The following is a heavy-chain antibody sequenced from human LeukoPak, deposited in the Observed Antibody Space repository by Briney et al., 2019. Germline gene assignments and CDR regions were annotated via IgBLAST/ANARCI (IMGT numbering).Heavy chain of an antibody. D-gene: IGHD5-24*01. CDR1: GFTFSDYY. CDR2: NSTSGSTI. Sequence: GGSLRLSCAASGFTFSDYYMSWVRQAPGKGLEWLSYNSTSGSTIYYADSVKGRFTISRDNAKNSLSLQMNSLRAEDTAVYYCASSDGYNAKWGQGTLVTVSS. J-gene: IGHJ4*02. V-gene: IGHV3-11*01. CDR3: ASSDGYNAK.